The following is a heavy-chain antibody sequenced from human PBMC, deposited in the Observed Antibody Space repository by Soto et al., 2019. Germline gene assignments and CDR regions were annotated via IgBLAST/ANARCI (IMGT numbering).Heavy chain of an antibody. Sequence: QLQLQESGSGLVKPSQTLSLTCAVSGGSISSGGYSWSWIRQPPGKGLEWIGYIYHSGSTYYNPSLKSRVTIAVDRSKNQFSLTLSSVTAADTAVYYWARENNVLPGGYFDYWGQGTLVTVSS. CDR2: IYHSGST. V-gene: IGHV4-30-2*01. D-gene: IGHD3-10*01. CDR3: ARENNVLPGGYFDY. J-gene: IGHJ4*02. CDR1: GGSISSGGYS.